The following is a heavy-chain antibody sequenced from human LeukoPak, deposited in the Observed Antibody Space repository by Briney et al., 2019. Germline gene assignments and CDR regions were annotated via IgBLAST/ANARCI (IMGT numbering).Heavy chain of an antibody. Sequence: GGSLRLSCAASGFTFNTYAMSWVRQAPGKGLEWVSAISDSGGSAYYADSVKGRFTISRDNSKNTLYLQMNSLRAEDTAVYYCAKDQRTYCGGDCPGGYWGQGTLVTVSS. J-gene: IGHJ4*02. CDR2: ISDSGGSA. V-gene: IGHV3-23*01. CDR3: AKDQRTYCGGDCPGGY. D-gene: IGHD2-21*02. CDR1: GFTFNTYA.